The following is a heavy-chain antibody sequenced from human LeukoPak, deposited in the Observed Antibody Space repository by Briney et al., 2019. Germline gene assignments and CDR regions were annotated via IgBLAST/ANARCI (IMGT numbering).Heavy chain of an antibody. CDR1: GGSISSYY. V-gene: IGHV4-59*12. J-gene: IGHJ4*02. Sequence: PSETLSLTCTVSGGSISSYYWSWIRQPPGKGLICIGYIYYSGSTNYNPSLKSRVTILVDTSKKQFSPKLGSVTASDTAVYYCARLQFLSGGYYAFDSWGQGSQVSVSS. D-gene: IGHD3-3*01. CDR3: ARLQFLSGGYYAFDS. CDR2: IYYSGST.